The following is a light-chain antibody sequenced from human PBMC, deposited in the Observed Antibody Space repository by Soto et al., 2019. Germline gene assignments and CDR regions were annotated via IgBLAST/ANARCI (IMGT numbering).Light chain of an antibody. CDR3: QQSYTSPWT. CDR1: QSVSSN. J-gene: IGKJ1*01. CDR2: GAS. Sequence: EVVMTQSPATVSVSPGERATLSCRASQSVSSNLAWYQQKPGQAPRLLIYGASTRATGTPARFSGSGSGTEFSLAISSLQPEDFATYYCQQSYTSPWTFGQGTNVEI. V-gene: IGKV3-15*01.